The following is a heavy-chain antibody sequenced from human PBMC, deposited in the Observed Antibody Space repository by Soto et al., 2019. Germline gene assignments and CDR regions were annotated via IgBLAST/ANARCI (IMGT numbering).Heavy chain of an antibody. CDR3: ARRLFGSRWTIGS. Sequence: TPETLSLTCYVSGASITTYYWSWIRQAPGKGLEWIGNVYHTGSTDYNSSLRSRVTISVDTSKNQFSLNMNSVTAADTAVYYCARRLFGSRWTIGSRGQGSLVTVAS. CDR2: VYHTGST. D-gene: IGHD2-21*01. J-gene: IGHJ4*02. CDR1: GASITTYY. V-gene: IGHV4-59*13.